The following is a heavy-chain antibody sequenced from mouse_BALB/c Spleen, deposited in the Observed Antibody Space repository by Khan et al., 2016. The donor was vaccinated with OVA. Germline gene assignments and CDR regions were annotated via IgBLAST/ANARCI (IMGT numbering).Heavy chain of an antibody. V-gene: IGHV5-17*02. CDR2: ISSGSSTI. CDR1: GFTFSRFG. Sequence: EVELVESGGGLVQPGGSRKLSCAASGFTFSRFGMHWVRQAPEKGLEWVAYISSGSSTIYYADTVKGRFTISRDNPKKTLFLQMTSLRSEDTAMYYCARDSTFDYWGQGTTLTVSS. J-gene: IGHJ2*01. D-gene: IGHD2-1*01. CDR3: ARDSTFDY.